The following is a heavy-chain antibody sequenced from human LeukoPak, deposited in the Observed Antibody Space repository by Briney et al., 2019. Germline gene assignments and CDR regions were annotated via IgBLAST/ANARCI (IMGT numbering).Heavy chain of an antibody. CDR2: ISVTSSHI. Sequence: GGSLRLSCAASGFTFSTYAMNWVRQAPGKGLEWVSSISVTSSHIYYAASVKGRFTVSRDNAQNSLNLQMNSLRAEDTAVYYCGRYYVMDVWGQGTSVTVSS. J-gene: IGHJ6*02. CDR3: GRYYVMDV. CDR1: GFTFSTYA. V-gene: IGHV3-21*04.